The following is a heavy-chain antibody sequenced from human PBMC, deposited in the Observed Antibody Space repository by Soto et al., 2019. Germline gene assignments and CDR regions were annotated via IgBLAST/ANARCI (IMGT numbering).Heavy chain of an antibody. V-gene: IGHV1-18*01. D-gene: IGHD2-15*01. CDR3: ARDILKGYCSGGSCYSYYYYGMDV. J-gene: IGHJ6*02. Sequence: ASVKVSCKASGYTFTSYGISWVRQAPGQGLEWMGWISAYNGNTNYAQKLQGRVTMTTDTSTSTAYMELRSLRSDDTAVYYCARDILKGYCSGGSCYSYYYYGMDVWGQGTTVTVSS. CDR1: GYTFTSYG. CDR2: ISAYNGNT.